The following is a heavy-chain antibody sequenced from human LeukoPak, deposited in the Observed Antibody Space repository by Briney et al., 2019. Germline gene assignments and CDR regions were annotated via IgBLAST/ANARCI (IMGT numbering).Heavy chain of an antibody. CDR2: IKQDGSEK. J-gene: IGHJ6*03. D-gene: IGHD2-2*01. Sequence: PGGSLTLSCTASGFTFSSYWMSWVRQAPGKGLEWVANIKQDGSEKYYVDSVKGRFTISRDNAKNSLYLQMNSLRAEDTAVYYCARVGSVVVVPADSPNYYYYYMDVWGKGTTVTVSS. CDR3: ARVGSVVVVPADSPNYYYYYMDV. CDR1: GFTFSSYW. V-gene: IGHV3-7*01.